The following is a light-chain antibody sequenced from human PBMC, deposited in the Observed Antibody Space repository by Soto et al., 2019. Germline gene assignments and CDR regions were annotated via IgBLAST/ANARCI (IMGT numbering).Light chain of an antibody. J-gene: IGKJ1*01. CDR1: QGIRYD. Sequence: IQMTQSPSSLSASVGDRVTITCRASQGIRYDLGWYQQKPGKAPKLLIYDASSLESGVPSRFSGSGSGTEFTLTISSLQPDDFATYYCQQYNSYSPTFGQGTKVDIK. CDR2: DAS. CDR3: QQYNSYSPT. V-gene: IGKV1-17*01.